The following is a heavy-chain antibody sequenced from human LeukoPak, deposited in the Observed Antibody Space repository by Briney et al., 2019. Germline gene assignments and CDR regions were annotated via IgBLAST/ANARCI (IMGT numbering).Heavy chain of an antibody. D-gene: IGHD5-18*01. CDR3: ARVATAMVHFDY. J-gene: IGHJ4*02. CDR1: GFTFSSYE. Sequence: GGSLRLACAASGFTFSSYEMNWVRQAPGKGLEWVSYISSSGSTIYYADSVKGRFTISRDNAKNSLYLQMNSLRAEDTAVYYCARVATAMVHFDYWGQGTLVTVSS. V-gene: IGHV3-48*03. CDR2: ISSSGSTI.